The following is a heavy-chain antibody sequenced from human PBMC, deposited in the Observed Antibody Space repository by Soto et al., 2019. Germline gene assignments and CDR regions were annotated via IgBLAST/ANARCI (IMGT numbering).Heavy chain of an antibody. V-gene: IGHV3-23*01. CDR1: GFIFSSYA. J-gene: IGHJ3*02. Sequence: GGSLRLSCEDSGFIFSSYAMGWVRQAPGKGLEWVSSLTSSGASKYYADSVKGRLTISRDNSKDTLYMQMNSLRDEETAIYYCANGDTAYDAFGIWGQGTLVTVS. CDR2: LTSSGASK. D-gene: IGHD3-10*01. CDR3: ANGDTAYDAFGI.